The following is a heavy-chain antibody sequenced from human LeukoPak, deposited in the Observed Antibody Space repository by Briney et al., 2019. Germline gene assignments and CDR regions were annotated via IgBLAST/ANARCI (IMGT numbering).Heavy chain of an antibody. D-gene: IGHD3-16*02. V-gene: IGHV3-23*01. CDR2: ISGSGDIT. CDR3: AKSLARGKPTFDY. Sequence: PGGSLRLSCAASGFTFNSYAMSWVRQAPGKGLEWVSLISGSGDITFYADSVKGRFTISRDNSKNTLYLQMNSPRAEDTAVYYCAKSLARGKPTFDYWGQGTLVTVSS. J-gene: IGHJ4*02. CDR1: GFTFNSYA.